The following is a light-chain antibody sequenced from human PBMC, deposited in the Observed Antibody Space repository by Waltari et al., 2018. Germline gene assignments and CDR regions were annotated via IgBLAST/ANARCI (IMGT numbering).Light chain of an antibody. V-gene: IGKV1-12*01. CDR2: AVS. CDR3: QQGASFPPT. CDR1: QDISSA. Sequence: EIQMTQSPSSVSASVGDRVTLTCRAGQDISSALAWYQQKPGQAPNLLIYAVSSLQSGVPSRFRGSGSGTDFTLTISNLQPADVATYFCQQGASFPPTFGQGTKVEIK. J-gene: IGKJ1*01.